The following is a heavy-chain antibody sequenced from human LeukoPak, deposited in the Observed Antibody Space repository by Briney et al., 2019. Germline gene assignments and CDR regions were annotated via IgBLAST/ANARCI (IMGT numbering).Heavy chain of an antibody. J-gene: IGHJ4*02. Sequence: GESLKISCKGSGYSFTSYWIGWVRQMPGKGLEWMGIIFPGDSDTRYSPSFQGQVTMSADKPISTAYLQWSSLKASDTAMYYCARSYGDYVGVDYFDYWGQGTLVTVSS. CDR1: GYSFTSYW. V-gene: IGHV5-51*04. D-gene: IGHD4-17*01. CDR2: IFPGDSDT. CDR3: ARSYGDYVGVDYFDY.